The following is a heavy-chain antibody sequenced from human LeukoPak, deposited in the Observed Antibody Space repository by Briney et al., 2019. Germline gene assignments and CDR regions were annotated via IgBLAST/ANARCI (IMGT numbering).Heavy chain of an antibody. Sequence: GGSLRLSCAASGFTFSSYGMHWVRQAPGKGLEWVAVISYDGSNKYYADSVKGRFTISRDNSKNTLYLQMNSLRAEDTAVYYCARLWFGELTNWFDPWGQGTLVTVSS. CDR1: GFTFSSYG. D-gene: IGHD3-10*01. CDR2: ISYDGSNK. J-gene: IGHJ5*02. CDR3: ARLWFGELTNWFDP. V-gene: IGHV3-30*03.